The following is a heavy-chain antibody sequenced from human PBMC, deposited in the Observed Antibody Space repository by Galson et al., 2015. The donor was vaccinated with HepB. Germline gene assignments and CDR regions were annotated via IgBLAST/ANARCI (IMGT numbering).Heavy chain of an antibody. J-gene: IGHJ4*02. CDR3: AKDKVPFWGIYNFDN. D-gene: IGHD2-21*01. Sequence: SLRLSCAASGFTFSSYAMSWVRQAPGKGLEWVTGISATGNAIYYADSVKGRFTISRDNSNNTLFLQMNSLRAEDTAVFYCAKDKVPFWGIYNFDNWGPGTLVTVSS. CDR2: ISATGNAI. V-gene: IGHV3-23*01. CDR1: GFTFSSYA.